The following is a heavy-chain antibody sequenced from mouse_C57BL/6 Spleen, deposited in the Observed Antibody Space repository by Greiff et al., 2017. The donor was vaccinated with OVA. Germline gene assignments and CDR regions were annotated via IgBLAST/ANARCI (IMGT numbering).Heavy chain of an antibody. CDR2: INPSNGGT. J-gene: IGHJ1*03. D-gene: IGHD1-1*01. CDR3: AGITTVVDWYFDV. Sequence: VQLQQPGTELVKPGASVKLSCKASGYTFTSYWMHWVKQRPGQGLEWIGNINPSNGGTNYNEKFKSKATLTVDKSSSTAYMQLSSLTSEDSAVYYCAGITTVVDWYFDVWGTGTTVTVSS. CDR1: GYTFTSYW. V-gene: IGHV1-53*01.